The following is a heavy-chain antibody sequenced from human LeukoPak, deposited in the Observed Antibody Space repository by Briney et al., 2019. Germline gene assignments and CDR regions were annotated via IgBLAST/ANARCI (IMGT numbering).Heavy chain of an antibody. J-gene: IGHJ4*02. Sequence: SETLSLTCTVSGGSISSYYWSWIRQPPGKGLEWIGYIYYSGSTNYSPSLKSRVTISVDTSKNQFSLKLSSVTAADTAVYYCARGGSLPHDYWGQGTLVTVSS. CDR2: IYYSGST. CDR3: ARGGSLPHDY. V-gene: IGHV4-59*01. D-gene: IGHD3-10*01. CDR1: GGSISSYY.